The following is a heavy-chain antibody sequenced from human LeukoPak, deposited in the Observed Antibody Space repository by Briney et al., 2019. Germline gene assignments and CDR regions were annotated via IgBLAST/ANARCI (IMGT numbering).Heavy chain of an antibody. CDR1: RFTFSSYW. V-gene: IGHV3-74*01. Sequence: GGSLRLSCAASRFTFSSYWVHWVRQVPGKGLVWVSRINTDGSSRSYADSVKGRFTISRDNAKNTLYLQMNRLRAEDTAVYYCARGGSGSYDNWGQGTLVTVSS. D-gene: IGHD1-26*01. J-gene: IGHJ4*02. CDR3: ARGGSGSYDN. CDR2: INTDGSSR.